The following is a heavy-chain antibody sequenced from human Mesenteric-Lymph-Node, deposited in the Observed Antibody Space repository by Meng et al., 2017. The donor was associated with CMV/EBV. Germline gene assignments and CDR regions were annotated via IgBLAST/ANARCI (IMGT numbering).Heavy chain of an antibody. CDR1: GFTFSSYG. D-gene: IGHD3-10*01. CDR2: IRYDGSNK. J-gene: IGHJ6*02. Sequence: GGSLRLSCAASGFTFSSYGMHWVRQAPGKGLEWVAFIRYDGSNKYYADSVKGRFTISRDNSKNTLYLQMNSLRAEDTAVYYCAKDGDVLLWFGELLSGHPEYYYYGMDVWGQGTTVTVSS. V-gene: IGHV3-30*02. CDR3: AKDGDVLLWFGELLSGHPEYYYYGMDV.